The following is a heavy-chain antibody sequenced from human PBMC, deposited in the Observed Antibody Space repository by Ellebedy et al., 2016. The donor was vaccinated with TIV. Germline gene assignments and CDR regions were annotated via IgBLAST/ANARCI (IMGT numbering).Heavy chain of an antibody. D-gene: IGHD3-16*01. CDR2: ISGSGGST. Sequence: GGSLRLXXAASGFTFSSYAMSWVRQAPGKGLEWVSAISGSGGSTYYADSVKGRFTISRDNSKNTLYLQMNSLRTEDTALYYCAKDRGGSIGLYPLASDSWGQGTLVTVSS. J-gene: IGHJ4*02. V-gene: IGHV3-23*01. CDR1: GFTFSSYA. CDR3: AKDRGGSIGLYPLASDS.